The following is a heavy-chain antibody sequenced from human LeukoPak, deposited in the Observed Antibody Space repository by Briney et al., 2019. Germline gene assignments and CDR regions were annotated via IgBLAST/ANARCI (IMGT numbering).Heavy chain of an antibody. J-gene: IGHJ6*03. CDR3: AKERTGRYYYMDV. CDR2: IWYDGSNK. Sequence: PGGSLRLPCAASGFTFSSYGMHWVRQAPGKGLEWVAVIWYDGSNKYYADSVKGRFTISRDNSKNTLYLQMNSLRAEDTAVYYCAKERTGRYYYMDVWGKGTTVTVSS. D-gene: IGHD1/OR15-1a*01. V-gene: IGHV3-33*06. CDR1: GFTFSSYG.